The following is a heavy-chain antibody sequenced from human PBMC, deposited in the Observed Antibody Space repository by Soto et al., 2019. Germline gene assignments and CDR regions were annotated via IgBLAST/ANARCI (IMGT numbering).Heavy chain of an antibody. CDR1: GGSISSSNW. CDR2: IYHSGST. Sequence: KASETLSLTCAVSGGSISSSNWWSWVRQPPGKGLEWIGEIYHSGSTNYNPSLKSRVTISVDKSKNQFSLKLSSVTAADTAVYYCARAPHPYYYDSSGYFHYFDYWGQGTLVTVSS. D-gene: IGHD3-22*01. CDR3: ARAPHPYYYDSSGYFHYFDY. J-gene: IGHJ4*02. V-gene: IGHV4-4*02.